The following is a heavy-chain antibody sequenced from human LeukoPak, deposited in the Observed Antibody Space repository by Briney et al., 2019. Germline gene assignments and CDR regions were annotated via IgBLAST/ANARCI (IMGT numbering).Heavy chain of an antibody. D-gene: IGHD1-1*01. Sequence: GGSLRLSCAASGFTFTNAWMSWVRQAPGKGLEWIGRIKSKTDGGTTDYAAPVKGRFTISRDDSENTLYLQMNSLKTEDTAVYFCTTETNWYFDLWGRGTLVTVSS. CDR2: IKSKTDGGTT. V-gene: IGHV3-15*01. J-gene: IGHJ2*01. CDR3: TTETNWYFDL. CDR1: GFTFTNAW.